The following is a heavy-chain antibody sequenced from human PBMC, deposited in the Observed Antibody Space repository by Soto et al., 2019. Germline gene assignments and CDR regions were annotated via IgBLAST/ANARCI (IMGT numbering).Heavy chain of an antibody. Sequence: GVSLRLSCSASGFIFRSYTIYWVRQAPGKGLEYVSAISNDGGTTYYADSVKGRFTISRDNSKNMLYLQMSSLRVEDTAVYYCVKGGYSYGYSAFGIWGQGTMVTVSS. CDR2: ISNDGGTT. D-gene: IGHD5-18*01. CDR1: GFIFRSYT. CDR3: VKGGYSYGYSAFGI. J-gene: IGHJ3*02. V-gene: IGHV3-64D*06.